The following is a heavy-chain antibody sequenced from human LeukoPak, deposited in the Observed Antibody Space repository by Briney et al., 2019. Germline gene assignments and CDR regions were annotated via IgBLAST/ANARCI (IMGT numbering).Heavy chain of an antibody. CDR1: GFTVSSNS. CDR2: VSSDGVNT. CDR3: AKPFGFLEWLYGGYFDS. J-gene: IGHJ4*02. Sequence: PGGSLRLSCTVSGFTVSSNSMSWVRQAPGKGLEWVSAVSSDGVNTYYTESLKGRFTISRDNSKNTVYLQMHSLTVDDTAVYYCAKPFGFLEWLYGGYFDSWGQGTLVTVSS. V-gene: IGHV3-23*01. D-gene: IGHD3-3*01.